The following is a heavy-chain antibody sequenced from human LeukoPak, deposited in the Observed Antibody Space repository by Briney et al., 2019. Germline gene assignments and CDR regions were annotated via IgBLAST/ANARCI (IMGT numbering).Heavy chain of an antibody. CDR2: ISYDGSNK. Sequence: GGSLRLSCAASGFTFSSYGMHWVRQAPGKGLEWVAVISYDGSNKYYADSVKGRFTISRDNSKNTLYLQMNSLRAEDTAVYYCAKDNPADYWGQGTLVTVSS. V-gene: IGHV3-30*18. CDR3: AKDNPADY. CDR1: GFTFSSYG. D-gene: IGHD1-14*01. J-gene: IGHJ4*02.